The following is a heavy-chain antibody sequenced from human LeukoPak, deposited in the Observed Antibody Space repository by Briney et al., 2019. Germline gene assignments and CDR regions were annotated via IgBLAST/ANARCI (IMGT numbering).Heavy chain of an antibody. J-gene: IGHJ3*02. CDR2: INWNGGST. CDR1: GFTFDDYG. V-gene: IGHV3-20*04. D-gene: IGHD2-2*02. CDR3: ARSKGDCSSTSCYRNAFDI. Sequence: PGGSLRLSCAASGFTFDDYGMSWVRQAPGKGLEWVSGINWNGGSTGYADSVKGRFTISRDNAKNSLYLQMNSLRSEDTALYYCARSKGDCSSTSCYRNAFDIWGQGTMVTVSS.